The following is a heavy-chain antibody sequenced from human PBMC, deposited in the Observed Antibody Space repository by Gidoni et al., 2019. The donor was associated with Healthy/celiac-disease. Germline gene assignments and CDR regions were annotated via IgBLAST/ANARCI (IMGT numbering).Heavy chain of an antibody. V-gene: IGHV4-4*02. J-gene: IGHJ6*02. CDR3: ARGTTVTPYYYYGMDV. Sequence: QVQLQQSGPGLVQPSGTLSLTCAVSGGSITSSNWWSWVRQPPGKGLEWIGEIYHSGSTNYNPSLKSRVTRSVDKSKNQFSLKLSSVTAADTAVYYCARGTTVTPYYYYGMDVWGQGTTVTVSS. CDR1: GGSITSSNW. CDR2: IYHSGST. D-gene: IGHD4-17*01.